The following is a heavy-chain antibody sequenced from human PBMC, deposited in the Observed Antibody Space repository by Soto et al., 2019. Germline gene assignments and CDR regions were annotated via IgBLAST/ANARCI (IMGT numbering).Heavy chain of an antibody. CDR3: ARGGPGDSYAFDF. D-gene: IGHD2-21*02. V-gene: IGHV4-59*01. CDR2: IYYSGSA. Sequence: PSETLSLTCTVSGGSLDYYYWSWIRQPPGKGVEFVGYIYYSGSANYNPSLRRRVSISVATSRNQFSLRLNFVTAADTALYYCARGGPGDSYAFDFWGPGTMVT. CDR1: GGSLDYYY. J-gene: IGHJ3*01.